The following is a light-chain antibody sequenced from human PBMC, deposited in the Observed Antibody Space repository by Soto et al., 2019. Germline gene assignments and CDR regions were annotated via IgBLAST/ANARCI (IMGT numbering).Light chain of an antibody. V-gene: IGLV2-14*01. J-gene: IGLJ1*01. CDR1: SSDVGGYNY. CDR3: SSYTSSSTLYV. Sequence: QSVLTQPAAVAGSPGQSSTLSCTGTSSDVGGYNYVSWYQQHPGKAPKLMIYDVSNRPSGVSKRVSGSKSGNTASLTISGLQAEDEADYYCSSYTSSSTLYVFGTGTKVTVL. CDR2: DVS.